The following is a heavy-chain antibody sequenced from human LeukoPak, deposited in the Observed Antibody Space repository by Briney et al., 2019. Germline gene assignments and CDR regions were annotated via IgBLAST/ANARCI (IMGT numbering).Heavy chain of an antibody. CDR1: GGSISSSSYY. J-gene: IGHJ6*03. CDR3: ARQSRISYYGSGSYYNSPRNYYYYMDV. D-gene: IGHD3-10*01. V-gene: IGHV4-39*01. CDR2: INHSGST. Sequence: SETLSLTCSLSGGSISSSSYYWAWIRQPPGKGLEWIGEINHSGSTNYNPSLKSRVTISVDTSKNQFSLKLSSVTAVDTAVYYCARQSRISYYGSGSYYNSPRNYYYYMDVWGKGTTVTISS.